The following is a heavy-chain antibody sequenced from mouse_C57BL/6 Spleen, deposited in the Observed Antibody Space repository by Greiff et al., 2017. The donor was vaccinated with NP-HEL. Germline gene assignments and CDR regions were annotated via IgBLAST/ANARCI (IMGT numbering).Heavy chain of an antibody. CDR2: INPSNGGT. Sequence: QVQLQQPGPELVKPGASVKLSCKASGYTFTSYWMHWVKQRPGQGLEWIGNINPSNGGTNYNEKFKSKATLTVDKSSSTAYMQLSSLTSEDSAVYYCADGLAHYYGSSFAYWGQGTLVTVSA. CDR1: GYTFTSYW. D-gene: IGHD1-1*01. CDR3: ADGLAHYYGSSFAY. J-gene: IGHJ3*01. V-gene: IGHV1-53*01.